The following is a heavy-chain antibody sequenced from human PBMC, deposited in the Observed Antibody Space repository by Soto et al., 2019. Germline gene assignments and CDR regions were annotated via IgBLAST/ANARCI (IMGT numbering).Heavy chain of an antibody. V-gene: IGHV1-18*01. Sequence: QVHLVQSGTELKKPGASVKVSCKTSGYTFTNYGMNWVRQAPGQGLEWMGWISTHNGHTNYARKFQARITMTADTSTSTVYMEMRSLTSDDTAMYYCARDYDVDYWGQGTLVTVSS. CDR3: ARDYDVDY. D-gene: IGHD3-3*01. CDR2: ISTHNGHT. CDR1: GYTFTNYG. J-gene: IGHJ4*02.